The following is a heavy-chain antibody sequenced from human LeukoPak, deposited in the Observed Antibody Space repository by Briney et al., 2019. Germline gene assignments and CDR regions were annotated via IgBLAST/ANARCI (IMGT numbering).Heavy chain of an antibody. V-gene: IGHV1-2*02. CDR1: GYTFTGYY. Sequence: ASVKVSCKASGYTFTGYYMHWVRQAPGQGLEWMGWINPNSGGTNYAQKFQGRVTMTRDTSISTAYMELRSLRSDDTAVYYCARAQALVEMDFDYWGQGTLVTVSS. CDR2: INPNSGGT. D-gene: IGHD5-24*01. CDR3: ARAQALVEMDFDY. J-gene: IGHJ4*02.